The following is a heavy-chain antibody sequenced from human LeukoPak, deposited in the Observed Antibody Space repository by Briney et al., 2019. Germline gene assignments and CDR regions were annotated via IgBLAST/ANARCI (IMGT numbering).Heavy chain of an antibody. CDR1: GGSISSYY. CDR3: ARGAGPFDWFDP. CDR2: IYYSGST. D-gene: IGHD6-19*01. J-gene: IGHJ5*02. V-gene: IGHV4-59*01. Sequence: PSETLSLTCTVSGGSISSYYWSWIRQPPGKGLEWIGYIYYSGSTNYNPSLKSRVTISVDTSKNQFSLKLSSVTAADTAVYYCARGAGPFDWFDPWGQGTLVTVSS.